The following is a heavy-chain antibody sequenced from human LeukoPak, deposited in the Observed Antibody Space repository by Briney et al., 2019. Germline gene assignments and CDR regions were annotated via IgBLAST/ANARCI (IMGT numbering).Heavy chain of an antibody. CDR2: IYYSGST. Sequence: SETLSLTCTVSGGSLSSYYWSWIRQPPGKGLEWIEYIYYSGSTNYNPSLKSRVTISVDTSKNQFSLKLSSVTAADTAVYYCAREPDLGAFDIWGQGTMVTVSS. J-gene: IGHJ3*02. V-gene: IGHV4-59*01. D-gene: IGHD2-21*02. CDR1: GGSLSSYY. CDR3: AREPDLGAFDI.